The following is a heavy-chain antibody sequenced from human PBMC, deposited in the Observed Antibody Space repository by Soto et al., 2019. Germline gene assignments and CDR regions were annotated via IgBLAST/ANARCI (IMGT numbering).Heavy chain of an antibody. CDR2: IRWNSGSI. J-gene: IGHJ4*02. CDR3: AKDCHRYCSSTSCYCY. V-gene: IGHV3-9*01. CDR1: GFTFDDSA. Sequence: GGTLRLSCAASGFTFDDSAIHWVRQTPRKSLEGVSGIRWNSGSIGYADSVKGRFTISRDNAKNSLYLQMNSLRAEDTALYYCAKDCHRYCSSTSCYCYWGQGTLVTVSS. D-gene: IGHD2-2*01.